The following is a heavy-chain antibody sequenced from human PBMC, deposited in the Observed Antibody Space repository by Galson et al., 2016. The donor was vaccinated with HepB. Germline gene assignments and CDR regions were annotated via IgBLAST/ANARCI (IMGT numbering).Heavy chain of an antibody. CDR1: GFTFSDYW. D-gene: IGHD6-19*01. CDR3: VTAVAG. J-gene: IGHJ4*02. CDR2: INGDGSST. V-gene: IGHV3-74*01. Sequence: SLRLSCAASGFTFSDYWMNWVRQPPGKGLVWVSRINGDGSSTSYADSVKGRFTISRDNAKNTLYLQMNSLRAEDTAVYYCVTAVAGRGQGTLVTVSS.